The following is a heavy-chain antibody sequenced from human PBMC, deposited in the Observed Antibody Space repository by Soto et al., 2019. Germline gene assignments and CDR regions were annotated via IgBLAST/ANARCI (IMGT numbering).Heavy chain of an antibody. CDR1: GGSVNSGNYY. Sequence: QVQLQQWGAGLLKPSETLSLTCAVYGGSVNSGNYYWSWIRQPPGKGLEWIGEMSHSGATHFNPALKSRVTIAVDPSKNPYSLKMSSVTAADTALYSCARVERGTATTVVDAFDIWGPGTLVTVSS. CDR2: MSHSGAT. D-gene: IGHD1-1*01. V-gene: IGHV4-34*01. J-gene: IGHJ3*02. CDR3: ARVERGTATTVVDAFDI.